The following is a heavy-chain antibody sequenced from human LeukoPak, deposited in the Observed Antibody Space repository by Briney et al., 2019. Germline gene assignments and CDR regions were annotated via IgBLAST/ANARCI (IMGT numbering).Heavy chain of an antibody. CDR2: ISGSGGST. J-gene: IGHJ4*02. V-gene: IGHV3-23*01. Sequence: PGGSLRLSCAASGSTFSSYAMSWVRQAPGKGLEWVSAISGSGGSTYNADSVKGRFTISRDNAKNSLYLQMNSLRAEDTAVYYCARSGYSSGGGDYWGQGTLVTVSS. D-gene: IGHD6-19*01. CDR3: ARSGYSSGGGDY. CDR1: GSTFSSYA.